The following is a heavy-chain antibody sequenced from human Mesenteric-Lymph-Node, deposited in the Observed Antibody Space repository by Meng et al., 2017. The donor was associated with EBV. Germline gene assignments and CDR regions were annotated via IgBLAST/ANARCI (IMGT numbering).Heavy chain of an antibody. Sequence: QVQLQDSGPGLVKPSXXLSLTCTVSGTSISNYYWSWIRQSPGKGLEWIGYVSYGGSTNYHPSLKSRVTISVDTSNNQFFLMLKSVTPADTAVYYCARKSTAEDYWGQGTMVTVSS. CDR3: ARKSTAEDY. CDR1: GTSISNYY. V-gene: IGHV4-59*01. J-gene: IGHJ4*02. D-gene: IGHD2-21*02. CDR2: VSYGGST.